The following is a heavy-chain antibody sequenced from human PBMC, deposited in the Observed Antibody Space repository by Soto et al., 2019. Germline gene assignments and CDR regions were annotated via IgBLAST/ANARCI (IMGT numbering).Heavy chain of an antibody. CDR1: GFTFSNYW. V-gene: IGHV3-7*01. CDR3: AKMFGAAADFDY. Sequence: GGSLRLSCAASGFTFSNYWMSWVRQAPGKGLEWVANIKQDGSQNYYVDSVKGRFTTSRDNSKNTLYLQMNSLRAEDTAVYYCAKMFGAAADFDYWGQGTLVTVSS. J-gene: IGHJ4*02. D-gene: IGHD6-13*01. CDR2: IKQDGSQN.